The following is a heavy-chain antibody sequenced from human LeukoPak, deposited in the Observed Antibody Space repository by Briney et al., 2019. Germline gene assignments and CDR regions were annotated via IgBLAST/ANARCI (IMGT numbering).Heavy chain of an antibody. CDR3: AKDASGSYYYFQH. D-gene: IGHD1-26*01. J-gene: IGHJ1*01. Sequence: SLRLSCAASGFTFDDYAMHWVRQAPGKGLEWVSGISWNSGSIGYADSVKGRLTISRDNAKNSLYLQMNSLRAEDTALYYCAKDASGSYYYFQHWGQGTLVTVSS. CDR2: ISWNSGSI. CDR1: GFTFDDYA. V-gene: IGHV3-9*01.